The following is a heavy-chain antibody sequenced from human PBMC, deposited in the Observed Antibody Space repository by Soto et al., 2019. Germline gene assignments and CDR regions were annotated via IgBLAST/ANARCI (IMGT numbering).Heavy chain of an antibody. Sequence: SETLSLTCAVYGGSFSGYSWSWIRQPPGKGLEWIGEINHSGSTNYNPSLKSRVTISVDTSKNQFSLKLSSVTAADTAVYYCARGRLAAASGYGMDVWGQGTIVTVS. J-gene: IGHJ6*02. V-gene: IGHV4-34*01. CDR3: ARGRLAAASGYGMDV. CDR2: INHSGST. CDR1: GGSFSGYS. D-gene: IGHD6-13*01.